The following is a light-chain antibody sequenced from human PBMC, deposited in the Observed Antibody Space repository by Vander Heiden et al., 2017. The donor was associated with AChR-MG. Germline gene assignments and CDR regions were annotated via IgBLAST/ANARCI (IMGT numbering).Light chain of an antibody. CDR3: QSYDSSLSASV. V-gene: IGLV1-40*01. CDR2: ANT. CDR1: TSNIGAGYD. Sequence: QSVLTQAPSVSGAPGQRVTISCTGSTSNIGAGYDVHWYQQLPGTAPKLLIFANTSRPSGVPDRFSGSKSGASASLAITGLQAEDEGDYFCQSYDSSLSASVFGGGTKLTVL. J-gene: IGLJ3*02.